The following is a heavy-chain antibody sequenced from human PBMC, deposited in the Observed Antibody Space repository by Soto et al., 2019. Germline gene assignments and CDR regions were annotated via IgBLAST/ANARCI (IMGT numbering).Heavy chain of an antibody. CDR2: IIPILGIA. Sequence: QVQLVQSGAEEKKPGSSVKVSCKASGGTFSSYTISWVRQAPGQGLEWMGRIIPILGIANYAQKFQGRVTSPAEQSTSQAYVELSSLGPEDTAVYYCARESENTARDYYYCGIDVWGQGSTVTVSS. D-gene: IGHD5-18*01. J-gene: IGHJ6*02. CDR1: GGTFSSYT. CDR3: ARESENTARDYYYCGIDV. V-gene: IGHV1-69*08.